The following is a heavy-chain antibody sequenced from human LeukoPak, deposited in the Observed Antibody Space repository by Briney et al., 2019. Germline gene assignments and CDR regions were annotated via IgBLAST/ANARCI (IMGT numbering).Heavy chain of an antibody. J-gene: IGHJ4*02. CDR1: GFTFSSYA. Sequence: GESLRLSCAASGFTFSSYAMSWVRQAPGKGLEWVSGISGSGRNTYYADSVKGRFTISRDNSKNTLYLQMSSLRAEDTAVYYCAKDERNWNYNLASQTYDWGQGTLVTVSS. V-gene: IGHV3-23*01. CDR2: ISGSGRNT. D-gene: IGHD1-7*01. CDR3: AKDERNWNYNLASQTYD.